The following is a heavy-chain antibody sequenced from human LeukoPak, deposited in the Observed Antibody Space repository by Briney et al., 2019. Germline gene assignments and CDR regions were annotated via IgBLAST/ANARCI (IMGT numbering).Heavy chain of an antibody. CDR1: GYSLINYW. J-gene: IGHJ4*02. D-gene: IGHD2-15*01. CDR3: TTGRFCSGGSCSSSFDF. V-gene: IGHV5-51*01. Sequence: GESLKISCKGSGYSLINYWIGWVRQMPDKGLEWMGIIYPGNSDIRYSPSFQGQVTISVDKSINTAYLQRTSLKASDTAIYYCTTGRFCSGGSCSSSFDFWGQGTLLTVPS. CDR2: IYPGNSDI.